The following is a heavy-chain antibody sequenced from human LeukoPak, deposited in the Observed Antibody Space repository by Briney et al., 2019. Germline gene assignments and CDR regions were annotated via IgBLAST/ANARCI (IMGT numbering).Heavy chain of an antibody. V-gene: IGHV1-2*02. CDR2: INPNSGGT. J-gene: IGHJ4*02. CDR3: ARCRGWYMGYNFDY. CDR1: GYTFTGYY. Sequence: ASVKVSCKASGYTFTGYYMHWVRQAPGQGLEWMGWINPNSGGTNYAQKFQGRVIMTRDTSISTAYMELSRLRSDDTAVYYCARCRGWYMGYNFDYWGQGTLVTVSS. D-gene: IGHD5-12*01.